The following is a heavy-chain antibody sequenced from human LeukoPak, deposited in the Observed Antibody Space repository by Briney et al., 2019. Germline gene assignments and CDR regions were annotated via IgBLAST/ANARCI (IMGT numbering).Heavy chain of an antibody. CDR2: INHSGST. V-gene: IGHV4-34*01. CDR1: GGSISSYY. Sequence: PSETLSLTCTVSGGSISSYYWSWIRQPPGKGLEWIGEINHSGSTNYNPSLKSRVTISVDTSKNQFSLKLSSVTAADTAVYYCARAGGYDYVWGSYRRPSDYWGQGTLVTVSS. CDR3: ARAGGYDYVWGSYRRPSDY. D-gene: IGHD3-16*02. J-gene: IGHJ4*02.